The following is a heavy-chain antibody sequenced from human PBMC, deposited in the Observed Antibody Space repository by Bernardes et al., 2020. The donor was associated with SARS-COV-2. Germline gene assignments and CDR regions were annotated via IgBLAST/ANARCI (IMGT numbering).Heavy chain of an antibody. V-gene: IGHV3-9*01. CDR1: GFTFDDYA. CDR2: ISWNSGSI. CDR3: AKDMRRYCSGGSCYSGAFDY. D-gene: IGHD2-15*01. J-gene: IGHJ4*02. Sequence: SLRLSCAASGFTFDDYAMHWVRQAPGKGLEWVSGISWNSGSIGYADSVKGRFTISRDNAKNSLYLQMNSLRAEDTALYYCAKDMRRYCSGGSCYSGAFDYWGQGTLVTVSS.